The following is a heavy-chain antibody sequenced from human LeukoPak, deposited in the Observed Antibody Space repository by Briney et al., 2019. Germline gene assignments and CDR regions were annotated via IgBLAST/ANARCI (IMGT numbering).Heavy chain of an antibody. CDR1: GGSISSGVSY. CDR2: IYYSGSS. J-gene: IGHJ5*02. Sequence: SQTLSLTCTVSGGSISSGVSYWSWIRQHPGKGLEWIAYIYYSGSSSYNPSLKSRVTISVDTSKNQFSLKLSSVTAADTAVYYCARAFIVVVTHLNCFDPWGQGTLVTVSS. CDR3: ARAFIVVVTHLNCFDP. V-gene: IGHV4-31*03. D-gene: IGHD2-21*02.